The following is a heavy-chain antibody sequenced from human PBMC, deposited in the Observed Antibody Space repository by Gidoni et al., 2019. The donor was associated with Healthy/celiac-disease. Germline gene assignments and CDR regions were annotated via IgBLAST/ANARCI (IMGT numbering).Heavy chain of an antibody. CDR1: GSPFSSYS. CDR3: ASPYCGGDCYADDAFDI. J-gene: IGHJ3*02. D-gene: IGHD2-21*02. Sequence: EVQLVESGGGLVQPGGSLTLSCAASGSPFSSYSMNWVRQAPGKGLEWVSYISSSSSTIYYADSVKGRFTISRDNAKNSLYLQMNSLRDEDTAVYYCASPYCGGDCYADDAFDIWGQGTMVTVSS. V-gene: IGHV3-48*02. CDR2: ISSSSSTI.